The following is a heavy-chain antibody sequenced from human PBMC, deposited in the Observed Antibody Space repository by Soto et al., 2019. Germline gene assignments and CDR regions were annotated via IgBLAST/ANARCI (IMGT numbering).Heavy chain of an antibody. CDR3: ATERRSIVVVPAAMPYKRYNWFDP. V-gene: IGHV4-30-4*01. CDR1: GGSISSGDYY. J-gene: IGHJ5*02. D-gene: IGHD2-2*01. CDR2: IYYSGST. Sequence: SETLSLTCTVSGGSISSGDYYWSWIRQPPGKGLEWIGYIYYSGSTYYNPSLKSRVTISVDTSKNQFSLKLSSVTAADTAVYYCATERRSIVVVPAAMPYKRYNWFDPWGQGTPVTVSS.